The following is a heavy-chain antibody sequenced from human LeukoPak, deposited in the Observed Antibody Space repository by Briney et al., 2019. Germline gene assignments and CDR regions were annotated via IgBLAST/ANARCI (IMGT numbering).Heavy chain of an antibody. D-gene: IGHD2-15*01. J-gene: IGHJ4*02. CDR3: ARETSSVHSNAGPPFDY. Sequence: PGGSLRLSCAASGFTFSDYYMSWIRQAPGKGLEWVSYISSSSSYTNYADSVKGRFTISRDNAKNSLYLQMNSLRAEDTAVYYCARETSSVHSNAGPPFDYWGQGTLVTVSS. CDR2: ISSSSSYT. CDR1: GFTFSDYY. V-gene: IGHV3-11*06.